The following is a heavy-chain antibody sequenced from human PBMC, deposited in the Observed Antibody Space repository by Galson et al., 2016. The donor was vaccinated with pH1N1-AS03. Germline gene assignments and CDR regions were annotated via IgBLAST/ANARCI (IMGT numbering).Heavy chain of an antibody. V-gene: IGHV4-61*10. J-gene: IGHJ4*02. D-gene: IGHD4-17*01. CDR2: IYFNGNT. Sequence: ETLSLTCTVSGGSVSSTNYYWSWIRQPAGKGLEWIGHIYFNGNTNYNPSLKSRVTISIDTSKNQFPLKLISVTAADTAVYYCAREAGDYAEYYFDYWGQGSLVTVSS. CDR3: AREAGDYAEYYFDY. CDR1: GGSVSSTNYY.